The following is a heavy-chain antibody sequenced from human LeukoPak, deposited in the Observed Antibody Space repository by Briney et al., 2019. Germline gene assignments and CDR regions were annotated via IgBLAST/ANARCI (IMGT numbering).Heavy chain of an antibody. CDR2: FRDSGNT. CDR3: ARWHSHGRYFDY. J-gene: IGHJ4*02. D-gene: IGHD2-21*01. CDR1: GGSIRNYC. Sequence: SETLSLTCAVSGGSIRNYCWNWIRQPPGKGLEWIGYFRDSGNTDYKPSLKSRVSMSLDTSKNQLSLKMTSATAADTAVYFCARWHSHGRYFDYWGQGVLVTVSS. V-gene: IGHV4-59*01.